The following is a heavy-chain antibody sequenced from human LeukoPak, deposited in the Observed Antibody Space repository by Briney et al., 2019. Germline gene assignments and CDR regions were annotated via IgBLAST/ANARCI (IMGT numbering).Heavy chain of an antibody. D-gene: IGHD3-3*01. J-gene: IGHJ6*02. Sequence: RRSLRLSCAASAFTFSSYGTRWVRQAPGKGLGWVAVISNKGSNKYYADSGKGRFSICRDNPKNTLYLQMNSLRAEDTAVYYCAKALRFLEWSQYGMDVCGQGTKVTVSS. V-gene: IGHV3-30*18. CDR2: ISNKGSNK. CDR1: AFTFSSYG. CDR3: AKALRFLEWSQYGMDV.